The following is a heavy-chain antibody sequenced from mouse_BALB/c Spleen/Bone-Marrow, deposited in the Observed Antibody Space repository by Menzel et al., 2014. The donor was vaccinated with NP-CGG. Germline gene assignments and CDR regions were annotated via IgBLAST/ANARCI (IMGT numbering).Heavy chain of an antibody. CDR1: GYTFTSYW. CDR3: ARCYYGNYFDY. V-gene: IGHV1S81*02. CDR2: INPSNGRT. J-gene: IGHJ2*01. D-gene: IGHD2-1*01. Sequence: VKLMGSGAELVKPGASVKLSCKASGYTFTSYWMHWVKQRPGQGLEWIGEINPSNGRTNYNEKFKSKATLTVDKSSSTAYMQLSSLTSEDSAVYYCARCYYGNYFDYWGQGTTLTVSS.